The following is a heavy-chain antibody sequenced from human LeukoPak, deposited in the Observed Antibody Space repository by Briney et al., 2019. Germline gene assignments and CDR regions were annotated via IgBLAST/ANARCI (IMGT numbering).Heavy chain of an antibody. Sequence: GGSLRLSCAASGFTVSSHYMSWVRQAPGKGLEWVANIKQDGSEKYYVDSVKGRFTISRDNAKNSLYLQMNSLRAEDTAVYYCTRDEYGKTGHWGQGALVTVSS. CDR3: TRDEYGKTGH. J-gene: IGHJ4*02. CDR2: IKQDGSEK. D-gene: IGHD4-17*01. CDR1: GFTVSSHY. V-gene: IGHV3-7*01.